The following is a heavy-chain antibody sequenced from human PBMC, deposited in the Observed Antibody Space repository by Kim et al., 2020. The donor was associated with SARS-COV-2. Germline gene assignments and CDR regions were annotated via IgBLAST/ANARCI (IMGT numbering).Heavy chain of an antibody. CDR1: GFTFSSYW. CDR3: AREEGCSSTSCYTGYYYYYGMDV. Sequence: GGSLRLSCAASGFTFSSYWMHWVRQAPGKGLVWVSRINSDGSSTSYADSVKGRFTISRDNAKNTLYLQMNSLRAEDTAVYYCAREEGCSSTSCYTGYYYYYGMDVWGQGTTVTVSS. CDR2: INSDGSST. D-gene: IGHD2-2*02. V-gene: IGHV3-74*01. J-gene: IGHJ6*02.